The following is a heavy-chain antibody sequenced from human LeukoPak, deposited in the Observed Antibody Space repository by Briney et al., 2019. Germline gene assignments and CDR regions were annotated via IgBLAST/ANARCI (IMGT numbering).Heavy chain of an antibody. CDR2: LYSDGNT. CDR1: GFTVITND. D-gene: IGHD1-14*01. CDR3: ARGVEPLAANTLAY. V-gene: IGHV3-53*01. J-gene: IGHJ4*02. Sequence: GGSLRLSCAASGFTVITNDMTWVRQAPGKGLEWVSVLYSDGNTKYADSVQGRFTFSRDNSKNTLYLEMNSLSPDDTAVYYCARGVEPLAANTLAYWGQGTLVTVSS.